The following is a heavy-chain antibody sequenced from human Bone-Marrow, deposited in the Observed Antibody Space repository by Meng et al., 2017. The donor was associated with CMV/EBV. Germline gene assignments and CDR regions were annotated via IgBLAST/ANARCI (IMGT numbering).Heavy chain of an antibody. CDR3: AASLMGAAGLDY. Sequence: CAASVLTFDDDTMHWVRHAPGKGLEWVSLISWDGGSTYYADSVKGRFTISRDNSKYSLYLQMNSLRTEDTALYYCAASLMGAAGLDYWGQGTLVTVSS. CDR1: VLTFDDDT. J-gene: IGHJ4*02. CDR2: ISWDGGST. V-gene: IGHV3-43*01. D-gene: IGHD6-13*01.